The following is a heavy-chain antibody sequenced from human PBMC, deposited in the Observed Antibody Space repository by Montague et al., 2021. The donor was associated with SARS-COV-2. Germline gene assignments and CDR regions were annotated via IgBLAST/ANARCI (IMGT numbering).Heavy chain of an antibody. J-gene: IGHJ4*02. D-gene: IGHD2-8*02. V-gene: IGHV3-48*03. Sequence: SLRLSCAGSGFTFSNYEMNWVRQAPGKGLEWISDISSSGSTSYYIDSVKGRFTISRDNAKNSLYLQMNSLRAEDTAVYYCAREGFTEKYVEYWGQGTLVTVSS. CDR3: AREGFTEKYVEY. CDR1: GFTFSNYE. CDR2: ISSSGSTS.